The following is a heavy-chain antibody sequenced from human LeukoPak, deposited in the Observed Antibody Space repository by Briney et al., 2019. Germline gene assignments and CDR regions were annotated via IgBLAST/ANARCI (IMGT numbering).Heavy chain of an antibody. V-gene: IGHV4-61*02. CDR2: IYTSGST. J-gene: IGHJ4*02. CDR1: GGSISSGSYY. CDR3: ARGTDLVVPAAAFDY. Sequence: PSETLSLTCTVSGGSISSGSYYWSWIRQPAGKGLEWIGRIYTSGSTNYNPSLKSRVTISVDTSKNQFSLKLSSVTAADTAVYYCARGTDLVVPAAAFDYWGQGTLVTVSS. D-gene: IGHD2-2*01.